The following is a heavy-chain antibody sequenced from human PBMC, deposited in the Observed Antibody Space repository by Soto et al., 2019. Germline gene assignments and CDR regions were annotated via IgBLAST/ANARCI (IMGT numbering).Heavy chain of an antibody. CDR2: SSAYNGNT. Sequence: QVPLVQSGGEVKKPGASVKVSCKAFGYSFTTYSITWVRQAPGQGLEWLGWSSAYNGNTKYAQKFQERVIMTTDTSTSRGYLEPKSLTSDDTAVYFCASERGVVIPVRAEFEIWCQGTLVTVSS. CDR3: ASERGVVIPVRAEFEI. J-gene: IGHJ4*02. D-gene: IGHD3-22*01. CDR1: GYSFTTYS. V-gene: IGHV1-18*01.